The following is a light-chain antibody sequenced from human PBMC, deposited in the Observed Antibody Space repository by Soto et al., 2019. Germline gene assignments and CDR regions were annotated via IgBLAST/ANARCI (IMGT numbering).Light chain of an antibody. CDR2: EVS. V-gene: IGLV2-14*01. CDR1: SSDVGRYDF. J-gene: IGLJ1*01. Sequence: QSALTQPASVSGSPGQSITISCTGTSSDVGRYDFVSWYQQHPGKAPKLIIYEVSHRPSGISDRFSGSKSVNTASLTIFGLQAADEAAYYRSSYTSVNSSDVFGTGTKLTVL. CDR3: SSYTSVNSSDV.